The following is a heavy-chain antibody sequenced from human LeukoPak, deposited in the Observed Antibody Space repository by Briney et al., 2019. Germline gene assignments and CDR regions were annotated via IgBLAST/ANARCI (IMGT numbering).Heavy chain of an antibody. CDR3: AKDLSYDYGGDFDY. D-gene: IGHD4-23*01. J-gene: IGHJ4*02. CDR2: ISWNSGSI. Sequence: PGRSLRLSCAASGFTFDDYAMHWVRQAPGKGLEWVSGISWNSGSIGYADSVKGRFTISRDNAKNSLYLQMNSLRAEDTALYYCAKDLSYDYGGDFDYWGQGTLVTVSS. CDR1: GFTFDDYA. V-gene: IGHV3-9*01.